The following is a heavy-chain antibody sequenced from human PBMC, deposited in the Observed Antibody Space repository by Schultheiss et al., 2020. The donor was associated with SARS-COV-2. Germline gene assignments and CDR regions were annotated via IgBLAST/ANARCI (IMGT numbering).Heavy chain of an antibody. CDR1: GGSISSFY. Sequence: SETLSLTCTVSGGSISSFYWSWIRQPAGKGLEWIGCFHSSGTTNYNPSLKSRVTMSADTSKNQFSLKLSSVTAADTAVYYCVRDDGGYFRTSWFDPWGQGTRVTVSS. CDR3: VRDDGGYFRTSWFDP. V-gene: IGHV4-4*07. J-gene: IGHJ5*02. D-gene: IGHD3-22*01. CDR2: FHSSGTT.